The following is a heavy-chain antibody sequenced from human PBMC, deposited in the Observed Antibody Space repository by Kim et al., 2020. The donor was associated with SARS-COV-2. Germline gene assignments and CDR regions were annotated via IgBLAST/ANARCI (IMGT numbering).Heavy chain of an antibody. Sequence: YAVSGKGRFTISRDNARNTLYLQMNSLRAEDTAVYYCARDLDWLLYDSWGQGTLVTVSS. D-gene: IGHD3-3*01. CDR3: ARDLDWLLYDS. J-gene: IGHJ4*02. V-gene: IGHV3-74*01.